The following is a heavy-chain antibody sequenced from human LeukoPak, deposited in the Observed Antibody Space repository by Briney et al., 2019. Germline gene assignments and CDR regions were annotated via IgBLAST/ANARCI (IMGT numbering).Heavy chain of an antibody. J-gene: IGHJ5*02. CDR2: IYYSGST. CDR3: ARGGYSYGSSPWFDP. V-gene: IGHV4-30-4*08. Sequence: SQTLSLTCTVSGGSISSGDYDWSWIRQPPGKGLEWIGYIYYSGSTYYNPSLKSRVTISVDTSKNQFSLKLSSVTAADTAVYYCARGGYSYGSSPWFDPWGQGTLVTVSS. CDR1: GGSISSGDYD. D-gene: IGHD5-18*01.